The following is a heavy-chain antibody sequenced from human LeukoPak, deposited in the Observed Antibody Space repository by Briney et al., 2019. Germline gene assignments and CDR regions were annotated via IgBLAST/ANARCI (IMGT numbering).Heavy chain of an antibody. D-gene: IGHD6-13*01. V-gene: IGHV3-21*01. Sequence: GGTLRLSCAASGFTFISYSLNWVRQAPGKGLEWVSSISGNSSYIYYADSVKGRFTISRDNAKNSLYLQMNSLRAEDTAVYYCARHSTWYDAFDIWGQGTMVTVSS. J-gene: IGHJ3*02. CDR3: ARHSTWYDAFDI. CDR2: ISGNSSYI. CDR1: GFTFISYS.